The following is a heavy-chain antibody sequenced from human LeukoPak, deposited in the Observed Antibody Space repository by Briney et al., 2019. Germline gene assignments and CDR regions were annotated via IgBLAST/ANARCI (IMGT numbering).Heavy chain of an antibody. CDR2: IYYSGST. D-gene: IGHD6-13*01. CDR1: GGSISSYY. CDR3: ARGPYSSSWNY. Sequence: PSETLSLTCTVSGGSISSYYWSWIRQPPGKGLEWIGYIYYSGSTNYNPSLKSRVTISVDTSKNQFSLKLGSVTAADTAVYYCARGPYSSSWNYWGQGTLVTVSS. V-gene: IGHV4-59*01. J-gene: IGHJ4*02.